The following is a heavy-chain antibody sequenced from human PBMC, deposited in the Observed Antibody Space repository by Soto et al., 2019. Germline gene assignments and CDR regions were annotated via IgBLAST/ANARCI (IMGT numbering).Heavy chain of an antibody. Sequence: GGSLRLSCAASGFAFKAYSMNWFCQGPGKGLEWVSSITDRSAYIFYAHSVRGRFTVSRDDARNSLYLQMNSLRAEDTAVYYCARDWRYWGRGSVVTVCS. CDR2: ITDRSAYI. CDR1: GFAFKAYS. V-gene: IGHV3-21*06. J-gene: IGHJ4*02. CDR3: ARDWRY.